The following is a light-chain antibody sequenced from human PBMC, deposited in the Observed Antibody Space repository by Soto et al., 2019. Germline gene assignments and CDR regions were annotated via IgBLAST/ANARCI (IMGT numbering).Light chain of an antibody. CDR3: HQDFDLPLT. CDR1: QRLSNTY. CDR2: GAS. Sequence: EIVMTQSPVTLSLSPGDRATLSCRASQRLSNTYISWYQQKPGQAPRLLIYGASTRATGIPARFSGSGSGTDFTLTISSLQPDDFALYYCHQDFDLPLTFGGGTKVEIK. V-gene: IGKV3D-7*01. J-gene: IGKJ4*01.